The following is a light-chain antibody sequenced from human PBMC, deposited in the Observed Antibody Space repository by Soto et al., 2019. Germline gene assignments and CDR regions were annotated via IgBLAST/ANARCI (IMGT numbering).Light chain of an antibody. J-gene: IGLJ1*01. V-gene: IGLV2-8*01. CDR3: SSYAGRNNLV. Sequence: QSALTQPASVSGSPGQSITISCTEISSDVGEYKYVSWYQQHPGTAPKLIIYDVSKRPSGVPDRFSGSKSGNTASLTVSGLQVGDEADYYCSSYAGRNNLVFGTGTKVTVL. CDR2: DVS. CDR1: SSDVGEYKY.